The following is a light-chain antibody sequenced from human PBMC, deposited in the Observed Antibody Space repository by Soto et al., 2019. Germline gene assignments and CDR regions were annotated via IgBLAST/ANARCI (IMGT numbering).Light chain of an antibody. CDR1: QGVSSA. CDR2: DAS. V-gene: IGKV1-13*02. Sequence: ASQLTQSPSSLSSSVGDRVTITCRASQGVSSAIAWYQQKQGKAPTVLIYDASNLESGVPSRCSGSGSGTDFTLTISSLQPEDFATYYCQQFNSYPPMSTFGQGTKLEIK. J-gene: IGKJ2*01. CDR3: QQFNSYPPMST.